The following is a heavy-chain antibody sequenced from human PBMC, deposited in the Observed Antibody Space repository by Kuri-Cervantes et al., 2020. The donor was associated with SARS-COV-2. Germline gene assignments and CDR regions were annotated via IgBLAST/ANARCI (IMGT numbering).Heavy chain of an antibody. Sequence: GESLKISCAASGFIFSSYNMNWVRQAPGKGLVWVSRINPDGSYTNNADSVKGRFTLSRDNAKNMLFPQMNSLRAEDTAVYYCVRDGDHWNFDYWGQGTLVTVSS. CDR1: GFIFSSYN. CDR2: INPDGSYT. D-gene: IGHD1-1*01. CDR3: VRDGDHWNFDY. V-gene: IGHV3-74*01. J-gene: IGHJ4*02.